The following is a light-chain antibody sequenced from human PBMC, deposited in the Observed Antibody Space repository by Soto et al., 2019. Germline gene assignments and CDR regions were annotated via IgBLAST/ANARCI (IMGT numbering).Light chain of an antibody. J-gene: IGKJ2*01. CDR1: QSINIY. Sequence: IQLTQSPSSLSASVGDRVTVTCRASQSINIYLNWYQQKPGKAPTLLIYAASSLQSGVPSRFSGGGCRTDFTLTITSLQAEDFASYYCQQSYRSPYTFGHWTKLEI. CDR2: AAS. V-gene: IGKV1-39*01. CDR3: QQSYRSPYT.